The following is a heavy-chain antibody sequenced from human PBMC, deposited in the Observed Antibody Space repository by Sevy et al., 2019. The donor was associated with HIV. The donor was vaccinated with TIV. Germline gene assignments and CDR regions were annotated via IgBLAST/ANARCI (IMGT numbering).Heavy chain of an antibody. Sequence: SETLSLTCTVSGGSISSSSYYWGWICQPPGKGLEWIGSIYYSGSTYYNPSLKSRVTISVDTSKNQFSLKLSSVTAADTAVYYCARHPGIREVYYYYGMDVWGQGTTVTVSS. CDR1: GGSISSSSYY. J-gene: IGHJ6*02. D-gene: IGHD6-13*01. V-gene: IGHV4-39*01. CDR3: ARHPGIREVYYYYGMDV. CDR2: IYYSGST.